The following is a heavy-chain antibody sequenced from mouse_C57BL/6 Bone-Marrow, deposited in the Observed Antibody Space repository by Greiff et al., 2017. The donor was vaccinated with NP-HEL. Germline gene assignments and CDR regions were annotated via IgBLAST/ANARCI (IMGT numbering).Heavy chain of an antibody. D-gene: IGHD1-1*01. CDR1: GYTFTDYN. J-gene: IGHJ1*03. CDR2: INPNNGGT. Sequence: EVQLQQSGPELVKPGASVKIPCKASGYTFTDYNMDWVKQSHGKSLEWIGDINPNNGGTIYNQKFKGKATLTVDKSSSTADMELRSLTSEDTAVYYCARPTTVVEPHWYFDVWGTGTTVTVSS. V-gene: IGHV1-18*01. CDR3: ARPTTVVEPHWYFDV.